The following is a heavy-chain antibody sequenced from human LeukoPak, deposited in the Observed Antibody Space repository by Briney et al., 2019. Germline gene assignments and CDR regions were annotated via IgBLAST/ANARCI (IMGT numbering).Heavy chain of an antibody. CDR1: GFTFSDYY. CDR3: ARDRRYSSSWFDAFDI. V-gene: IGHV3-11*01. D-gene: IGHD6-13*01. Sequence: GGSLRLSYAASGFTFSDYYMTWIRRAPGKGLEWSSFISSGDGPTYADSVKGRFTISRDNSKNTLYLQMNSLRAEDTAVYYCARDRRYSSSWFDAFDIWGQGTMVTVSS. J-gene: IGHJ3*02. CDR2: ISSGDGPT.